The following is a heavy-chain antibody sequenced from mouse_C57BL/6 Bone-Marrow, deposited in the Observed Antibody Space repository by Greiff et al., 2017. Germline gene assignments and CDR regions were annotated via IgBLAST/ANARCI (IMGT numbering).Heavy chain of an antibody. D-gene: IGHD2-5*01. Sequence: QVQLQQPGAELVKPGASVKLSCKASGYTFTSYWMHWVKQRPGRGLEWIGRIDPISGGTKYNETFKSKATLTVDKPSSTAYMQLSSLASEDSACYYCATPYYSTLYYAMDDWGQGTSVTVSS. CDR1: GYTFTSYW. CDR2: IDPISGGT. J-gene: IGHJ4*01. V-gene: IGHV1-72*01. CDR3: ATPYYSTLYYAMDD.